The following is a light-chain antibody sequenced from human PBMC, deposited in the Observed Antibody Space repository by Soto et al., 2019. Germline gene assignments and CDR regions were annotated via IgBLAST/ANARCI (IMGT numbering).Light chain of an antibody. CDR3: SSYSGTSTLL. V-gene: IGLV2-14*01. CDR2: EVI. J-gene: IGLJ2*01. CDR1: NSDIGVNNF. Sequence: QSALTQPASVSASPGQAITISCTGTNSDIGVNNFVSWFQHHPGRAPKLIIYEVIRRSSGVSNRFSGSRSGNTASLHISGLQTEDEGTYFCSSYSGTSTLLFGGGTKVTVL.